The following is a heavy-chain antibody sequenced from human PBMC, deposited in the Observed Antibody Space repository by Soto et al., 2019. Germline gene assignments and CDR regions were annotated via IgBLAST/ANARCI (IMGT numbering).Heavy chain of an antibody. CDR1: GFTFSSYG. CDR2: IWYDGSNK. Sequence: QVQLVESGGGVVQPGRSLRLSCAASGFTFSSYGMHWVRQAPGKGLEWVAVIWYDGSNKYYADSVKGRFTISRDNSKNTLYLQMNSLRAEDTAVYYCARAGNPGRWYGHWFDHWGQGTLVTVSS. V-gene: IGHV3-33*01. CDR3: ARAGNPGRWYGHWFDH. D-gene: IGHD6-13*01. J-gene: IGHJ5*02.